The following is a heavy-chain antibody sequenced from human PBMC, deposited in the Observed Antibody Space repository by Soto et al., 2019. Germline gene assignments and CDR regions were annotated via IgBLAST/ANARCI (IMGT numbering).Heavy chain of an antibody. Sequence: QLQLQESGPGLVKPSETLSLTCTVSGGSISSSSYYWGWIRQPPGKGLEWIGRIYYSGSTYYNPSLKSRVTISVDTSKNQFSLKLSSVTAADTAVYYCARLTVTTQDAFDIWGQGTMVTVSS. CDR1: GGSISSSSYY. CDR2: IYYSGST. D-gene: IGHD4-17*01. CDR3: ARLTVTTQDAFDI. V-gene: IGHV4-39*01. J-gene: IGHJ3*02.